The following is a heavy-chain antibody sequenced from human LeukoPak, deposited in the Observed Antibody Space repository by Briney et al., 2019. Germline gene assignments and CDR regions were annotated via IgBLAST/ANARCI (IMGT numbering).Heavy chain of an antibody. Sequence: SETLSLTCTVSGGSISSYYWSWIRQPPGKGPEWIGSIYYSGSTNYNPSLKSRVTISVDTSKNQFSLKLSSVTAADTAVYYCARDGSSSSSGWFDPWGQGTLVTVSS. CDR3: ARDGSSSSSGWFDP. J-gene: IGHJ5*02. D-gene: IGHD6-6*01. CDR1: GGSISSYY. CDR2: IYYSGST. V-gene: IGHV4-59*01.